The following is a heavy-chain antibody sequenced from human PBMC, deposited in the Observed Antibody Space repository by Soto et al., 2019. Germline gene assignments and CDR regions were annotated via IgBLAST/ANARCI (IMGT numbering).Heavy chain of an antibody. CDR1: GGTFSSYV. V-gene: IGHV1-69*06. J-gene: IGHJ4*02. CDR2: INPIFGTP. CDR3: AREGRNFDY. Sequence: SVKVSCKASGGTFSSYVISWVRQAPGQGLEWMGGINPIFGTPHYAQKYQGRVTITADTFTNTAYMELTRLTSDDTAVYFCAREGRNFDYWGQGTLVTVSS.